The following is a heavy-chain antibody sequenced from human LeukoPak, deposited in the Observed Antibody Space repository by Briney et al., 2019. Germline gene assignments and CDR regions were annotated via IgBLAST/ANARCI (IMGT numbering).Heavy chain of an antibody. J-gene: IGHJ4*02. CDR3: ARGHHHDFLTGQFHRYFDY. D-gene: IGHD2-8*02. CDR2: ILLGGNT. Sequence: PSETPSLTCAVSGVSKSSYNWWTWVRQPPGKGLEWIGEILLGGNTNYSPSLKSRVTMSIDKSNSEFTLMLTSLTAADTATYYCARGHHHDFLTGQFHRYFDYWGQGILVIVSS. V-gene: IGHV4/OR15-8*02. CDR1: GVSKSSYNW.